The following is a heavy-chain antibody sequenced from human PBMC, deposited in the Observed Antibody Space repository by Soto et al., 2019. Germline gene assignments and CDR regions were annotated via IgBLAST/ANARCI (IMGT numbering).Heavy chain of an antibody. CDR3: ATALNDFWSGYNAPYYYYGMDV. J-gene: IGHJ6*02. Sequence: GASVKVSCKASGYTFTSYDINWVRQATGQGLEWMGWMNPNSGNTGYAQKFQGRVNMTRNTSISTAYMELSRLRSEDTAVYYCATALNDFWSGYNAPYYYYGMDVWGQGTAVTVSS. CDR1: GYTFTSYD. CDR2: MNPNSGNT. V-gene: IGHV1-8*01. D-gene: IGHD3-3*01.